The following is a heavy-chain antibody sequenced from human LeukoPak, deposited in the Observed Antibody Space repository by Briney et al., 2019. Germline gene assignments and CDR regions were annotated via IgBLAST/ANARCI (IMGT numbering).Heavy chain of an antibody. Sequence: GGSLRLSCAASGFTLSSYGMHWVRQAPGKGLEGVAVIWYDGSNKYYADSVKGRFTISRDNSKNTLYLQMNSLRAEDTAVYYCARDLSDYYGSGSPHWFDPWGQGTLVTVSS. CDR3: ARDLSDYYGSGSPHWFDP. V-gene: IGHV3-33*01. D-gene: IGHD3-10*01. J-gene: IGHJ5*02. CDR1: GFTLSSYG. CDR2: IWYDGSNK.